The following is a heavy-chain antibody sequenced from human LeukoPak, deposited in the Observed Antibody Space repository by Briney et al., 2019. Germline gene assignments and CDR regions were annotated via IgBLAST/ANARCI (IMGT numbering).Heavy chain of an antibody. CDR2: ISSSSSTI. Sequence: GGSLRLSCAASGFTFSSYSMNWVRQAPGKGLEWVSYISSSSSTIYYADSVKGRFTISRDNAKNSLYLQMNSLRAEDTAVYYCAGGPRQQQLVSRFGYWGQGTLVTVSS. D-gene: IGHD6-13*01. CDR1: GFTFSSYS. CDR3: AGGPRQQQLVSRFGY. V-gene: IGHV3-48*01. J-gene: IGHJ4*02.